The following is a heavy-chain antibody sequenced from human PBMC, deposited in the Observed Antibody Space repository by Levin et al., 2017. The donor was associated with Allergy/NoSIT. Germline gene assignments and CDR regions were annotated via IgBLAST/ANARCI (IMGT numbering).Heavy chain of an antibody. CDR3: VRGGNRANYDWFDT. J-gene: IGHJ5*02. D-gene: IGHD4-23*01. CDR1: GSSFASYW. CDR2: IFPRDSDT. V-gene: IGHV5-51*01. Sequence: GGSLRLSCKASGSSFASYWLGWVRQTPGEGLQYMGVIFPRDSDTRYSPSLQGHVTISADESINTAYLQWSSLKASDTGIYVCVRGGNRANYDWFDTWGQGTHVTVSS.